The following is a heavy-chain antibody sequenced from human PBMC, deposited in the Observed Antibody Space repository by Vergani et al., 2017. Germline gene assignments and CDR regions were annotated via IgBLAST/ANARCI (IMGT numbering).Heavy chain of an antibody. Sequence: QVQLVQSGAEVKKPGSSVKVSCKASGYTFTSYAMNWVRQAPGQGLEWMGWINTNTGNPTYAQGFTGRFVFSLDTSVSTAYLQISSLKAEDTAVYYCARDRDIVVVPAAPFDYWGQGTLVTVSS. CDR1: GYTFTSYA. V-gene: IGHV7-4-1*02. CDR2: INTNTGNP. D-gene: IGHD2-2*01. CDR3: ARDRDIVVVPAAPFDY. J-gene: IGHJ4*02.